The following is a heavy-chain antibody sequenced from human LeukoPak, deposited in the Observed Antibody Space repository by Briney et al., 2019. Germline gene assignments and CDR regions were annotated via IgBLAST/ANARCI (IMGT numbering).Heavy chain of an antibody. J-gene: IGHJ4*02. CDR3: ARVVGPYSSSWYDY. CDR2: INHSGST. Sequence: SETLSLTCAVYGGSFSGYYWSWIRQPLGKGLEWIGEINHSGSTNYNPSLKSRVTISVDTSKNQFSLKLSSVTAADTAVYYCARVVGPYSSSWYDYWGQGTLVTVSS. CDR1: GGSFSGYY. D-gene: IGHD6-13*01. V-gene: IGHV4-34*01.